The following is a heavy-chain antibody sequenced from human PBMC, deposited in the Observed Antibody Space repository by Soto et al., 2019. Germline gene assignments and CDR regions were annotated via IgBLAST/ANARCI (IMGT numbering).Heavy chain of an antibody. D-gene: IGHD3-9*01. CDR1: GFTFSRYA. V-gene: IGHV3-23*01. Sequence: EVQLLESGGGLVQPGGSLSLSCAASGFTFSRYAMSWVRQAPGKGLEWVSAISGSGGSTNYADSVKGRFTISRDNSKNTLDLQMNSLRAEDTAVYYCAAGPDILTGYYFDYWGQGTLVTVSS. J-gene: IGHJ4*02. CDR2: ISGSGGST. CDR3: AAGPDILTGYYFDY.